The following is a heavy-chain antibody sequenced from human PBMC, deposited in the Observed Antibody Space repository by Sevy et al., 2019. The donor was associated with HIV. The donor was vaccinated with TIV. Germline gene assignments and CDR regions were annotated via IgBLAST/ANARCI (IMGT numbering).Heavy chain of an antibody. V-gene: IGHV3-11*06. CDR2: ISSRSSYT. Sequence: GGSLRLSCAVSEFSFSDYYMAWIRQAPGKGLEWVSYISSRSSYTNYADSVKGRFTISRDNAKNSLYLQMNSLRAEDTAVYYCARCRVAAADYYFDYWGQRTLVTVSS. J-gene: IGHJ4*02. D-gene: IGHD6-13*01. CDR1: EFSFSDYY. CDR3: ARCRVAAADYYFDY.